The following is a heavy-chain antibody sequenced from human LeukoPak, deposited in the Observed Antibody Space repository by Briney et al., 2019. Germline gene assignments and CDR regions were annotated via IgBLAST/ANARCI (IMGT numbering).Heavy chain of an antibody. CDR3: ARDRARHALGSSLSSDF. CDR1: GDSIIRNY. D-gene: IGHD6-6*01. V-gene: IGHV4-4*07. Sequence: SETLSLTCAVSGDSIIRNYWSWIRQPAGKRLEWIGRISPNGNTNYSPSLKSRVTISADSSNNHFSLKVNSVTAAHTAVYYCARDRARHALGSSLSSDFWGQGILVTASP. J-gene: IGHJ4*02. CDR2: ISPNGNT.